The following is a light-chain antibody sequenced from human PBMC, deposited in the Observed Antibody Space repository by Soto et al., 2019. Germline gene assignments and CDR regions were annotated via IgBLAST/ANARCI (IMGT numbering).Light chain of an antibody. Sequence: VTTPSPATSSCGPGERSPLYVRASQSVSSNLAWYQQKPGQDPRLLIYGESTRATGIQARFSGSGSGTEFTLTISSLTSEDSEVYYCKQYNNWRTGGHGTKG. CDR3: KQYNNWRT. V-gene: IGKV3-15*01. CDR1: QSVSSN. J-gene: IGKJ1*01. CDR2: GES.